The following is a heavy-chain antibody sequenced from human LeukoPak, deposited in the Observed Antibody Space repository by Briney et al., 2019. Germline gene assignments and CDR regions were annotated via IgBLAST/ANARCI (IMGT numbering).Heavy chain of an antibody. CDR2: ISSSSSYI. V-gene: IGHV3-21*01. CDR1: GFTLSSYS. J-gene: IGHJ4*02. CDR3: ARVYDFWSGYYDY. Sequence: TGGSLRLSCAASGFTLSSYSMNWVRQAPGKGLEWVSSISSSSSYIYYADSVKGRFTISRDNAKNSLYLQMNSLRAEDTAVYYCARVYDFWSGYYDYWGQGTLVTVSS. D-gene: IGHD3-3*01.